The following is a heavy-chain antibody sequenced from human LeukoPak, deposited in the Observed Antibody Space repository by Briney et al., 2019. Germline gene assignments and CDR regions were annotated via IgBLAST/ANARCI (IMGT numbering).Heavy chain of an antibody. D-gene: IGHD1-1*01. J-gene: IGHJ4*02. CDR3: ARAQVDSGIFDY. V-gene: IGHV1-69*04. CDR1: GGTFSSYA. CDR2: IIPILGIA. Sequence: ASVKVSCKASGGTFSSYAISWVRQAPGQGLEWMGRIIPILGIANYAQKFQGRVTITADKSTSTAYMELSSLRSEDTAVYYCARAQVDSGIFDYWGQGTLVTVSS.